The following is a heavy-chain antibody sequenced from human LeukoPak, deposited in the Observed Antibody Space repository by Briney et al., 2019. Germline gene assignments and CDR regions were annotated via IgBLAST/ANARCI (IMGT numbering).Heavy chain of an antibody. V-gene: IGHV4-4*07. CDR2: IYTSGST. J-gene: IGHJ4*02. Sequence: SETLSLTCTVSGGSISSYYWSWIRQPAGEGLEWIGRIYTSGSTNYNPSLKSRVTMSVDTSKNQFSLKLSSVTAADTAVYYCARGRSMVRGVTTKYYFDYWGQGTLVTVSS. CDR3: ARGRSMVRGVTTKYYFDY. CDR1: GGSISSYY. D-gene: IGHD3-10*01.